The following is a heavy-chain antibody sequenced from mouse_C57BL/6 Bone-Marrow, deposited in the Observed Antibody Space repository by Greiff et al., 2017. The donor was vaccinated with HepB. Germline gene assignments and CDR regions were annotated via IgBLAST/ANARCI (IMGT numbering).Heavy chain of an antibody. CDR3: ARWGYGSSPSYSFAD. V-gene: IGHV1-50*01. D-gene: IGHD1-1*01. J-gene: IGHJ2*01. CDR2: IDPSDSYT. CDR1: GYTFTSYW. Sequence: QVQLQQPGAELVKPGASVKLSCKASGYTFTSYWMQWVKQRPGQGLEWIGEIDPSDSYTNYNQKFKGKATLTVDTSSSTAYMRLSSLTSEDSAVYSCARWGYGSSPSYSFADWGQGTTLTVSS.